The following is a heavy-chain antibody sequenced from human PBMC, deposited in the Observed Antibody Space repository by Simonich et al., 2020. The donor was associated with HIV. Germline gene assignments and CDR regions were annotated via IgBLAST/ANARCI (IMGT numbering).Heavy chain of an antibody. Sequence: QVQLVQSGAEVKKPGASMKVSCKASGYTLMDYHLHWVRQAPGQGLEWMGWINPNRGGTNYAQKFQGRVTMTRDTSISTAYMELSSLGSDDTAMYYCVRERNAATYPFDYWGQGTLVTVSS. J-gene: IGHJ4*02. CDR2: INPNRGGT. CDR1: GYTLMDYH. D-gene: IGHD1-1*01. CDR3: VRERNAATYPFDY. V-gene: IGHV1-2*02.